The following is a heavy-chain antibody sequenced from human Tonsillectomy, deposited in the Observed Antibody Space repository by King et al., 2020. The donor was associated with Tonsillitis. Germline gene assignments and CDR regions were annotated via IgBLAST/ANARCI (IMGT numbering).Heavy chain of an antibody. CDR2: MYPSGST. D-gene: IGHD2/OR15-2a*01. CDR1: GGSISTSSFF. V-gene: IGHV4-61*02. J-gene: IGHJ4*02. CDR3: AVREFYRTDYYFDH. Sequence: VQLQESGPGLVKPSQTLSLTCTVSGGSISTSSFFWSWIRQPAGKGLEWIGRMYPSGSTIYKSSLKSRVTMSLDTSKNQFSLKLSSVTAADTAVYYCAVREFYRTDYYFDHWGQGALVTVSS.